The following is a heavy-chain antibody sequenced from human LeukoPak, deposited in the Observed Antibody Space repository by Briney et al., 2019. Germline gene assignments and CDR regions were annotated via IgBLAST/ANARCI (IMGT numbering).Heavy chain of an antibody. CDR2: ISYSGST. Sequence: SEXLSLTCTVSGGSITGSSYYWGWIRQPPGKGLEWIGSISYSGSTYYNPSLKSRVTISVDTSKNQFSLKLSSVTAADTAVYYCARLLSYSSSWYWGQGTLVTVSS. CDR1: GGSITGSSYY. CDR3: ARLLSYSSSWY. J-gene: IGHJ4*02. D-gene: IGHD6-13*01. V-gene: IGHV4-39*01.